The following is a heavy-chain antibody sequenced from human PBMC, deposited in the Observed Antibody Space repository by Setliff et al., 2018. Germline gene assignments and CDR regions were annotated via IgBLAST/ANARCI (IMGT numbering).Heavy chain of an antibody. J-gene: IGHJ5*02. Sequence: ASVKVSCKASGYIFNTFGLNWVRQAPGQGLEWMGWISGYDDNTNYAQHLQGRVTMTTDTSTSTAYMELRSLTSADTAVYYCARGSAKMVALPTANYFDPWGQGTPVTVSS. D-gene: IGHD2-2*01. CDR3: ARGSAKMVALPTANYFDP. V-gene: IGHV1-18*01. CDR1: GYIFNTFG. CDR2: ISGYDDNT.